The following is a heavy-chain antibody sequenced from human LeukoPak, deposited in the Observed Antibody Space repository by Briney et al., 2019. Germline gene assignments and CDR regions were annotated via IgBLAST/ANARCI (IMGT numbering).Heavy chain of an antibody. CDR2: IRSKAYGGTT. CDR3: SRDYYYDSSGYYLPYGMDV. V-gene: IGHV3-49*04. CDR1: GFTFGDYA. Sequence: GSLRLSCTASGFTFGDYAMSWVRQAPGKGLEWVGFIRSKAYGGTTEYAASVKGRFTISRDDSKSIAYLQMNSLKTEDTAVYYCSRDYYYDSSGYYLPYGMDVWGQGTTVTVSS. D-gene: IGHD3-22*01. J-gene: IGHJ6*02.